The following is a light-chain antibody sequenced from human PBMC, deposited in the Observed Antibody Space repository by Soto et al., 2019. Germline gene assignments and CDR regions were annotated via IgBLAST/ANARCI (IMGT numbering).Light chain of an antibody. CDR2: GAS. CDR3: QQLGT. Sequence: IVLTQSPGTLSLSPGERATLSCRASQTVSSNYLAWYQQKPGQAPRLLIYGASNRATGIPDRFIGGGSGTNFTRTISRLEPEAFAVYYCQQLGTFGQGTKVEIK. J-gene: IGKJ1*01. CDR1: QTVSSNY. V-gene: IGKV3-20*01.